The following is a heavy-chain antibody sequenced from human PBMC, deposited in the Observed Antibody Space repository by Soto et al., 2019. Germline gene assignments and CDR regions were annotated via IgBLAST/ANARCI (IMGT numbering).Heavy chain of an antibody. V-gene: IGHV3-74*01. CDR3: AKRGVDTFGLSY. Sequence: EVQLVESGGGLVQPGGSLRLSGAVSGFTFSSFWMHWVRQAPGEGLVWVSRINTDGSSTSYADSVKGRFTISRDNAKNTLYLQMNSLRVEDTAMYYCAKRGVDTFGLSYWGQGTLVTVSS. J-gene: IGHJ4*02. CDR1: GFTFSSFW. D-gene: IGHD3-10*01. CDR2: INTDGSST.